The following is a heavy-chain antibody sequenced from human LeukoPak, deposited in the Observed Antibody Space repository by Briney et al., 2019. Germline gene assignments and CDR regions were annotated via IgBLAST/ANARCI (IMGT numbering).Heavy chain of an antibody. CDR3: AVAVAGNFDY. CDR1: GFTFSSYS. J-gene: IGHJ4*02. Sequence: PGRSLRLSCAASGFTFSSYSMHWVRQAPGKGLEWVAVIWYDGSNKYYADSVKGRFTISRDNSKNTLYLQMNSLRAEDTAVYYCAVAVAGNFDYWGQGTLVTVSS. D-gene: IGHD6-19*01. CDR2: IWYDGSNK. V-gene: IGHV3-33*01.